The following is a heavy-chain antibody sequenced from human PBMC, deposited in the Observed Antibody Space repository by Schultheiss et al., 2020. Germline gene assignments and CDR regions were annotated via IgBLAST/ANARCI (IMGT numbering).Heavy chain of an antibody. Sequence: SVKVSCKASGGTFSSYAISWVRQAPGQGLEWMGGIIPIFGTANYAQKFQGRVTITADESTSTAYMGLSSLRSEDTAVYYCAREKDSSSWYESRYYYGMDVWGQGTTVTVSS. D-gene: IGHD6-13*01. CDR1: GGTFSSYA. V-gene: IGHV1-69*13. CDR3: AREKDSSSWYESRYYYGMDV. J-gene: IGHJ6*02. CDR2: IIPIFGTA.